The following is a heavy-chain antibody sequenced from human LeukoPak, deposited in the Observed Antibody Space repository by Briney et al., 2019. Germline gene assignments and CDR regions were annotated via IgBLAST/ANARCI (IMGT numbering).Heavy chain of an antibody. J-gene: IGHJ4*02. D-gene: IGHD2-15*01. CDR3: VRVYCSGGSCYEAEFDY. Sequence: GGSLRLSCAASGFIFSDYYMSWIRQAPGKGLEWVSYISSSGSSIYYADSVKGRFTISRDNAKNSLYLQMNSLRAEDTAVFYCVRVYCSGGSCYEAEFDYWGQGTLVTVSS. CDR1: GFIFSDYY. V-gene: IGHV3-11*04. CDR2: ISSSGSSI.